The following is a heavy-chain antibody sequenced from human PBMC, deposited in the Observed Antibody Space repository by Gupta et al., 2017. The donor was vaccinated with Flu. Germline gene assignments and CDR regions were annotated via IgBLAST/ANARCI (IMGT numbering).Heavy chain of an antibody. J-gene: IGHJ3*02. V-gene: IGHV4-61*02. CDR3: ARDRYSSSSEDAFDI. D-gene: IGHD6-6*01. CDR2: IYTSGST. Sequence: QVQLQESGPGLVKPSQTLSLTCTVSGGSISSGSHYWSWIRQPAGKGLEWIGRIYTSGSTNYNPSLKSRVIISVDTSKNQFSLKLSSVTAADTAVYYCARDRYSSSSEDAFDIWGQGTMVTVSS. CDR1: GGSISSGSHY.